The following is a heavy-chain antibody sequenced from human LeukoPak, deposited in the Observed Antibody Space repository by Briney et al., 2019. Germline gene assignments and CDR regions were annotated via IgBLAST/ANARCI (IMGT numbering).Heavy chain of an antibody. CDR1: GGSISSSSYY. CDR2: IYYSGST. CDR3: ARLPLLWFGKSQTSYFDY. J-gene: IGHJ4*02. V-gene: IGHV4-39*01. D-gene: IGHD3-10*01. Sequence: SETLSLTCTVSGGSISSSSYYWGWIRQPPGKGLEWIGSIYYSGSTYYNPSLKSRVTISVDTSKNQFSLKLSSVTAADTAVYYCARLPLLWFGKSQTSYFDYWGQGTLVTVSS.